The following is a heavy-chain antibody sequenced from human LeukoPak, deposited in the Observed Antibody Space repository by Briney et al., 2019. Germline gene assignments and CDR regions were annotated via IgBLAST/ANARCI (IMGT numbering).Heavy chain of an antibody. Sequence: ASVKVSCKASDYTFTSYGISWVRQAPGQGLEWMGWISAYNGNTNYAQKLQGRVTMTTDTSTSTAYMELRSLRSDDTAVYYCARSAGYSGYDNLVGSLGYWGQGTLVTVSS. D-gene: IGHD5-12*01. CDR1: DYTFTSYG. CDR2: ISAYNGNT. V-gene: IGHV1-18*01. CDR3: ARSAGYSGYDNLVGSLGY. J-gene: IGHJ4*02.